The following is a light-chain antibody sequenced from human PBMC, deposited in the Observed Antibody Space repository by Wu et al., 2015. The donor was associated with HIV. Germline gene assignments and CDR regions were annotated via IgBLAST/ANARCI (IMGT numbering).Light chain of an antibody. Sequence: DIQMTQSPSTLSASVGDRVTITCRASQSISTWLAWYQQKPGKAPKLLIYKASSLESGVPSSFNGSGSGTEFTLTISSLQPDDFAIYYCQQYNSYPSFGQGTKVEIK. CDR3: QQYNSYPS. J-gene: IGKJ1*01. V-gene: IGKV1-5*03. CDR1: QSISTW. CDR2: KAS.